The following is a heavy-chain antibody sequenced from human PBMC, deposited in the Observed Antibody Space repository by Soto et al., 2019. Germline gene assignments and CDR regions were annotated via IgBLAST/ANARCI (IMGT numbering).Heavy chain of an antibody. D-gene: IGHD3-9*01. Sequence: PSETLSLTCTVPGGSVTSTNDYWGWFRQPPGGGLEWLGTVYYSGRTSYNPSLKSRVSISVNTSKNQFSLKLISVTAADTAIFYCARLDWGTYSSFDFWGPGTLVTVSS. V-gene: IGHV4-39*01. CDR3: ARLDWGTYSSFDF. CDR2: VYYSGRT. CDR1: GGSVTSTNDY. J-gene: IGHJ4*01.